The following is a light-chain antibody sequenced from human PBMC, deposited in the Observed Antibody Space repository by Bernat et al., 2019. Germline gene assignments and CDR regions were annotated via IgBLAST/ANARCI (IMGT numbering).Light chain of an antibody. J-gene: IGLJ1*01. CDR3: SSYTSSGTCV. Sequence: QSALTQPASVSGSPGQSITISCTGTSSDIGDYIYVSWYQQHPGKAPKLVIYDVSNRPSRVSDRFSGSKSGNTASLTIAGLQAEDEADYYCSSYTSSGTCVFGAETKVTVL. CDR1: SSDIGDYIY. V-gene: IGLV2-14*03. CDR2: DVS.